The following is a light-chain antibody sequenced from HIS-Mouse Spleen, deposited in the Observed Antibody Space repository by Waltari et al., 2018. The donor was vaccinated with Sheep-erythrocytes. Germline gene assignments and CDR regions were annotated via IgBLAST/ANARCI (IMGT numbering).Light chain of an antibody. Sequence: QSALTQPRSVSGSPGQSVTISCTGTSSDVGGYNYVSWYQQPPGKAPKLMIYDVSKRPSGVHDRFSGSKSGNTASLTISGLQAEDEADYYCCSYAGSYTFVVFGGGTKLTVL. V-gene: IGLV2-11*01. CDR1: SSDVGGYNY. CDR3: CSYAGSYTFVV. CDR2: DVS. J-gene: IGLJ2*01.